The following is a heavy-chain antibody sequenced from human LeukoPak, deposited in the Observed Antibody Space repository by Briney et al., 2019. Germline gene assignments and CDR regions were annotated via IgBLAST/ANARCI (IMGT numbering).Heavy chain of an antibody. D-gene: IGHD4-23*01. CDR3: VRELAGGYFDH. V-gene: IGHV1-46*01. J-gene: IGHJ4*02. CDR2: INPSGGRT. Sequence: ASVKVSCKASGYTFSNYYIHWVRQAPGQGLEWMGKINPSGGRTVYAQKFQGRVTVTRDTSTSTVYMDLSSLRSEDAAVYYCVRELAGGYFDHWGQGTLVTVSS. CDR1: GYTFSNYY.